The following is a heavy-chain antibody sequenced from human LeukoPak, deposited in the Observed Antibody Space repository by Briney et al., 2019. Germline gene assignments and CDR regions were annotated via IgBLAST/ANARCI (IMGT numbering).Heavy chain of an antibody. CDR1: GGSISSSSYY. CDR2: IYYSGST. D-gene: IGHD6-13*01. V-gene: IGHV4-39*01. J-gene: IGHJ4*02. CDR3: ARVPSSSWYKHSTRVVDY. Sequence: PSETLSPTCTVSGGSISSSSYYWGWIRQPPGKGLEWIGSIYYSGSTYYNPSLKSRVTISVDTSKNQFSLKLSSVTAADTAVYYCARVPSSSWYKHSTRVVDYWGQGILVTVSS.